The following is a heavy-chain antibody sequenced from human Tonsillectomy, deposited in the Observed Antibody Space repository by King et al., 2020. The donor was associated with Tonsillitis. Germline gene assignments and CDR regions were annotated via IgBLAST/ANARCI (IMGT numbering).Heavy chain of an antibody. Sequence: VQLQQWGAGLLKPSETLSLTCAVYGGSLSGYYWSWIRQPPGKGLEWIGEINHSGSTNYNPSLKSRVTISVDTSKNQFSLKLSSVTAADTAVYYCARGGIYGDYASDWGQGTLVTVSS. CDR1: GGSLSGYY. CDR2: INHSGST. J-gene: IGHJ4*02. CDR3: ARGGIYGDYASD. D-gene: IGHD4-17*01. V-gene: IGHV4-34*01.